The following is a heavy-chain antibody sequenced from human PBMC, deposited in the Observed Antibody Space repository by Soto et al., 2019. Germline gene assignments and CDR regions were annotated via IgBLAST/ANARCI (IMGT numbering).Heavy chain of an antibody. CDR3: ARYFSSYDILTGYSNGDAFDI. Sequence: SQTLSLTCAISGDSVSSNSAAWNWIRQSPSRGLEWLGRTYYRSKWYNDYAVSVKSRITINPDTSKNQFSLQLNSVTPEDTAVYYCARYFSSYDILTGYSNGDAFDIWGQGTMVTASS. CDR2: TYYRSKWYN. J-gene: IGHJ3*02. CDR1: GDSVSSNSAA. D-gene: IGHD3-9*01. V-gene: IGHV6-1*01.